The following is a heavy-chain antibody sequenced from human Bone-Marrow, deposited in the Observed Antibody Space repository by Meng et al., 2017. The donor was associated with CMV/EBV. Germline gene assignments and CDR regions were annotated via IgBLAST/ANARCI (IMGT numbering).Heavy chain of an antibody. Sequence: GESLKISCAASGFTFSSYGMHWVRQAPGKGLEWVSVIYSGGSTYYADSVKGRFTISTDNSKNTLYLQMNSLRAEDTAIYYCAKGGSGSYFDSWGQGTLVTVSS. CDR1: GFTFSSYG. J-gene: IGHJ4*02. V-gene: IGHV3-NL1*01. CDR3: AKGGSGSYFDS. CDR2: IYSGGST. D-gene: IGHD1-26*01.